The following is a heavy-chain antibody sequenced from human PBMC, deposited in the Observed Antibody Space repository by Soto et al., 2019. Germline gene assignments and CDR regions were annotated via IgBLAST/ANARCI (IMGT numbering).Heavy chain of an antibody. CDR3: ARGGPYCSGGSCYSDAWFDP. CDR1: GGSISSSNW. Sequence: SETLSLTCAVSGGSISSSNWWSWVRQPPGKGLEWIGSIYYSGSTYYNPSLKSRVTISVDTSKNQFSLKLSSVTAADTAVYYCARGGPYCSGGSCYSDAWFDPWGQGTLVTVSS. D-gene: IGHD2-15*01. V-gene: IGHV4-39*01. J-gene: IGHJ5*02. CDR2: IYYSGST.